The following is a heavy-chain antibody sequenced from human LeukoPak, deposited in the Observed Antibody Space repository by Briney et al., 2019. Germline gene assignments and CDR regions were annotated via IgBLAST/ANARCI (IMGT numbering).Heavy chain of an antibody. CDR3: ATVEGNYGH. CDR2: ARNKPKGYTT. Sequence: GGSLRLSCEVFGFTFSDHYMDWVRQAPGKGLEWVGRARNKPKGYTTVYAASVKGRFTIPRDHSKDSLYLQMNSLKTDDTAVYYCATVEGNYGHWGQGTLVTVSS. V-gene: IGHV3-72*01. CDR1: GFTFSDHY. J-gene: IGHJ1*01. D-gene: IGHD1-7*01.